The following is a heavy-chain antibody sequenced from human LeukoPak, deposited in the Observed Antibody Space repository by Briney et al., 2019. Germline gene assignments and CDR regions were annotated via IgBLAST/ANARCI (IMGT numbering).Heavy chain of an antibody. Sequence: GGSLRLSCEASGFTFTTYRMTWVRPAPGKGLEWVSIISSGSSAIFSADALKGRFTISRDDAKNLLYLDMNSLRAEDTAVYYCARGHTAVTRHFDFWGQGTLVTVSS. CDR1: GFTFTTYR. V-gene: IGHV3-21*01. D-gene: IGHD4-17*01. CDR2: ISSGSSAI. J-gene: IGHJ4*02. CDR3: ARGHTAVTRHFDF.